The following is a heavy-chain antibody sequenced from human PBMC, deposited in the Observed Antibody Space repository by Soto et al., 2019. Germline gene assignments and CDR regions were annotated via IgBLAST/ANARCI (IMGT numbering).Heavy chain of an antibody. Sequence: GGSLRLSCAASGFTFSVHYMSWIRQAPGKGLEWISYISSRGSTIYYADSVKGRFTISRDNAESSLYLQMSSLRVEDTAVYYCARATTTGGRFRWFDPWGQGTLVTVSS. CDR3: ARATTTGGRFRWFDP. V-gene: IGHV3-11*01. J-gene: IGHJ5*02. CDR2: ISSRGSTI. CDR1: GFTFSVHY. D-gene: IGHD4-4*01.